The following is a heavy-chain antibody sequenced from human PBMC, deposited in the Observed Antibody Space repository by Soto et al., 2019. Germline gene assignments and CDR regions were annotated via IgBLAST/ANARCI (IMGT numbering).Heavy chain of an antibody. CDR2: LNPDSGAT. D-gene: IGHD1-26*01. J-gene: IGHJ6*02. CDR3: ARGGSYYYGMDV. CDR1: GYTFTGYY. Sequence: ASVEVSCKASGYTFTGYYMHWVRQAPGQGLEWMGWLNPDSGATNYAQKFQGRVTMTRDTSITTAYMELSRLRSDDTAVYYCARGGSYYYGMDVWGQGTTVTVSS. V-gene: IGHV1-2*02.